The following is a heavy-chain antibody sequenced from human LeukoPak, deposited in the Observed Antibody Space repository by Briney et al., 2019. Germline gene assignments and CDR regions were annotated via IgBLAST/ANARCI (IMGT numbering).Heavy chain of an antibody. CDR2: ISSSSSPI. J-gene: IGHJ4*02. CDR3: ARGSPITAYSSAWYFDS. V-gene: IGHV3-48*02. D-gene: IGHD6-25*01. Sequence: GGSLRLSCAASGFTVSSNYLTWVRQAPGKGLEWVSYISSSSSPIYYADSVKGRFTISRDNAKNSLYLQMNSLRDEDTAVYYCARGSPITAYSSAWYFDSWGQGTLVTVSS. CDR1: GFTVSSNY.